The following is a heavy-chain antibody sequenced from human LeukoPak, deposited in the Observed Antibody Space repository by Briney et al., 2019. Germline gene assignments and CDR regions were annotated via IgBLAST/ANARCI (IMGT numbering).Heavy chain of an antibody. CDR2: ITSSSNSI. V-gene: IGHV3-48*04. CDR1: GFTFSDYS. D-gene: IGHD3-10*01. CDR3: VRVGGRSSIGGDC. Sequence: GGSLRLSCTASGFTFSDYSMNWFRQAPGKGLDWVSYITSSSNSIYYADSVKGRFTISRDNAKNTLYLQMNSLRAEDTAVYHCVRVGGRSSIGGDCWGQGTLVTVSS. J-gene: IGHJ4*02.